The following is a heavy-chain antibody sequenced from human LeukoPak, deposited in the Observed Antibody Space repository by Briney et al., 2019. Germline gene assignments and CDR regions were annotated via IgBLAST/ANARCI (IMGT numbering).Heavy chain of an antibody. Sequence: ASVKVSCKASGYTFTSYDINWVRQATGQGLEWMGWINPNSGNTGYAQKFQGRVTITRNTSISTAYMELSSLRSEDTAVCYCARGGGERLYYYYMDVWGKGTAVTVSS. CDR3: ARGGGERLYYYYMDV. D-gene: IGHD4-17*01. CDR2: INPNSGNT. CDR1: GYTFTSYD. V-gene: IGHV1-8*03. J-gene: IGHJ6*03.